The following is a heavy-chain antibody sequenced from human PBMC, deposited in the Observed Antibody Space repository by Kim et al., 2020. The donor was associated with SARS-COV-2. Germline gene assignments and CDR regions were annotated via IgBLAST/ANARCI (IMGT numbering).Heavy chain of an antibody. CDR1: GFTFSSYA. CDR2: ISGSGGST. V-gene: IGHV3-23*01. Sequence: GGSLRLSCAASGFTFSSYAMSWVRQAPGKGLEWVSAISGSGGSTYYADSVKGRFTISRDNSKNTLYLQMNSLRAEDTAVYYCAKIPIRYGDYYDFDYWGQGTLVTVSS. CDR3: AKIPIRYGDYYDFDY. J-gene: IGHJ4*02. D-gene: IGHD4-17*01.